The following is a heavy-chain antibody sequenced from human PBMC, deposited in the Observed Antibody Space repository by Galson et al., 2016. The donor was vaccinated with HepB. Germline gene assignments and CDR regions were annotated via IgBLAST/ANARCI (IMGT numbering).Heavy chain of an antibody. CDR3: ARFYDSTGYCDY. V-gene: IGHV5-51*01. D-gene: IGHD3-22*01. J-gene: IGHJ4*02. Sequence: QSGAEVKKPGESLKISCKGSGYTFTRYWIGWVRQMPGKGLESMGIIYPGDSDTRYSPSFQGQVTMSADKSISTAYLQLSSLKAADTAMYYCARFYDSTGYCDYWGQGTLVTVSS. CDR1: GYTFTRYW. CDR2: IYPGDSDT.